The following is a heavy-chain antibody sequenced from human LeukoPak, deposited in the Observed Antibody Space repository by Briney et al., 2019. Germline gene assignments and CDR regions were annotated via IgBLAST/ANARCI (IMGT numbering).Heavy chain of an antibody. J-gene: IGHJ4*02. Sequence: ASVKVSCTASAGTFSSYDISWVRQAPGQGLEWMRRIIPIFGIANYAQKFQGRVTITADKSTSTAYMELSSLRSEDTAVYYCARDRSQYSSGWYSYFDYWGQGTLVTVSS. V-gene: IGHV1-69*04. CDR3: ARDRSQYSSGWYSYFDY. CDR2: IIPIFGIA. CDR1: AGTFSSYD. D-gene: IGHD6-19*01.